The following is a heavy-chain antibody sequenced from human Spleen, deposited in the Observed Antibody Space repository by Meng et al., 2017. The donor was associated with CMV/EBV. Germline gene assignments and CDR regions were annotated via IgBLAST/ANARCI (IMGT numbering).Heavy chain of an antibody. CDR2: VYYSGST. CDR1: GGSISSYY. CDR3: VRVVNNDFWNGAYYFDS. Sequence: SETLSLTCIVSGGSISSYYWSWIRQPPGKGLEWIGYVYYSGSTNYNPSLKSRVTISVDTSKKHFSLKLGSVTAADTAVYYCVRVVNNDFWNGAYYFDSWGQGTLVTV. V-gene: IGHV4-59*08. D-gene: IGHD3-3*01. J-gene: IGHJ4*02.